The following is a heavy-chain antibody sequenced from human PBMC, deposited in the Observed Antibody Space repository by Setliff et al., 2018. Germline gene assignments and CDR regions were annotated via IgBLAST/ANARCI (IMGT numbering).Heavy chain of an antibody. CDR2: IGHTGSI. D-gene: IGHD2-21*02. CDR3: ARDLGHGGDSDY. J-gene: IGHJ4*02. V-gene: IGHV4-38-2*02. Sequence: PLETLSLTCTVSGYSISSGYIWGWIRQPPGKGLEWVGNIGHTGSINYNPSLKSRLTISRDTSKNQVSLKLNSVTATDTAVYYCARDLGHGGDSDYWGQGILVTVS. CDR1: GYSISSGYI.